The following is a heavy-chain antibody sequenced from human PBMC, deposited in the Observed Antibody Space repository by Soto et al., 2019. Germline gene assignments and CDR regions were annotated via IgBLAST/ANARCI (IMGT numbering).Heavy chain of an antibody. Sequence: EVQLVESGGALVQPGRSLRRSCAATGFTFDDYAMHWVRQAPGKGLEWVSGISWNSGSIGDADSVKGRFTISRDHAKNSLYLQMNSLRAEDTALYYCAKADPGVVVAATLDPFFDYWGQGTLVTVSS. V-gene: IGHV3-9*01. D-gene: IGHD2-15*01. CDR1: GFTFDDYA. J-gene: IGHJ4*02. CDR2: ISWNSGSI. CDR3: AKADPGVVVAATLDPFFDY.